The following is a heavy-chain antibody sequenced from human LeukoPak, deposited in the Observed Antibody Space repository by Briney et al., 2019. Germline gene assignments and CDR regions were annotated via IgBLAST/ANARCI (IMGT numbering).Heavy chain of an antibody. CDR3: ARGLPLGYCTYGVCYPPKHFDF. V-gene: IGHV1-24*01. CDR1: GYTLTELS. D-gene: IGHD2-8*01. J-gene: IGHJ4*02. Sequence: ASVKVSCKVSGYTLTELSMHWVRQAPGKGLEWMGGFDPEDGETIYAQKFQGRVTMTEDTSTDTAYMELSSLTSDDTAVYFCARGLPLGYCTYGVCYPPKHFDFWGQGTLVTVSS. CDR2: FDPEDGET.